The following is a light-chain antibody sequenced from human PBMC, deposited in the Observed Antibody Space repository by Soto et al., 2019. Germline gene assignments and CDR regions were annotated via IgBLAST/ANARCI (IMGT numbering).Light chain of an antibody. CDR2: AAS. CDR1: QSVSSSY. CDR3: AHYCGTPPT. V-gene: IGKV3-20*01. J-gene: IGKJ1*01. Sequence: EIVLTQSPGTLSLSPGERATLSCRASQSVSSSYLAWYQQKPGQAPRLLICAASSWDTGIPDRFTGSGSGTDFTLTISRLEPEDFAAYYCAHYCGTPPTFGQGTKVEIK.